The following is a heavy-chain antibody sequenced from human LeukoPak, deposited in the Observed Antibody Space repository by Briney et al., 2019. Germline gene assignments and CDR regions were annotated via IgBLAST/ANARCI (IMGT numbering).Heavy chain of an antibody. CDR3: ATGITGYSSSWYYYYYGMDV. CDR1: GYTFTSYY. Sequence: ASVKVSCKASGYTFTSYYMRWVRQAPGQGLEWMGIINPSGGSTSYAQKFQGRVTMARDTSTSTVYMELSSLRSEDTAVYYCATGITGYSSSWYYYYYGMDVWGQGTTVTVSS. D-gene: IGHD6-13*01. V-gene: IGHV1-46*01. CDR2: INPSGGST. J-gene: IGHJ6*02.